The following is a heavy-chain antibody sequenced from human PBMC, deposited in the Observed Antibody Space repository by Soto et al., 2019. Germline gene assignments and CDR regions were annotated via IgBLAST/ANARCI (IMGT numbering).Heavy chain of an antibody. V-gene: IGHV1-2*04. D-gene: IGHD1-26*01. CDR2: INPNSGVT. Sequence: QVQLVQSGAEVKEPGASVTVSCRASGDRFTDYYMHWVRQAPGQGLEWMGWINPNSGVTKYAQKYQGWVPMTRDTSSRTVYMQRSRLGFDDTAIYYCARESGGATATLDYYYFYMDVWGTGTTVTVSS. CDR1: GDRFTDYY. J-gene: IGHJ6*03. CDR3: ARESGGATATLDYYYFYMDV.